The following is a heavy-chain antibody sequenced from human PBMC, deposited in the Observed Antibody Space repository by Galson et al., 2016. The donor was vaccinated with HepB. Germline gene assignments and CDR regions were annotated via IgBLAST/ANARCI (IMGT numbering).Heavy chain of an antibody. CDR1: GFTFSSYG. CDR2: ISFDGSYK. Sequence: SLRLSCAASGFTFSSYGMHWVRQAPGKGLEWVAIISFDGSYKYYADSVKGRFTISRDNAKNSLYLQMNSLRVEDTAVYYCARGTGMDGWGQGTTVTVSS. CDR3: ARGTGMDG. J-gene: IGHJ6*02. V-gene: IGHV3-30*03.